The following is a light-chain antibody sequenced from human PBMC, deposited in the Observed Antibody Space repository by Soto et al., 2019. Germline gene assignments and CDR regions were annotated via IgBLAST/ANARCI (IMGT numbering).Light chain of an antibody. CDR1: SSNIGGNY. CDR3: GTWDSSLDTVV. J-gene: IGLJ2*01. CDR2: DNY. V-gene: IGLV1-51*01. Sequence: QSALAQPPSISAAPGQTVTISCSGSSSNIGGNYVSWYQHVPRTAPKLLIYDNYKRASGSPDRFSASKSGTSATLGITGLQTGDEADYYCGTWDSSLDTVVFGGGTKLTVL.